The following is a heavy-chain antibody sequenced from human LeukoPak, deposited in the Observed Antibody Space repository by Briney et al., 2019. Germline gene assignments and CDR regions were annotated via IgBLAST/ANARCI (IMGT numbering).Heavy chain of an antibody. D-gene: IGHD5-18*01. CDR2: ISGSGGST. J-gene: IGHJ3*02. CDR1: GFTFSSYA. CDR3: AKDCTAMVMGDAFDI. V-gene: IGHV3-23*01. Sequence: GGSLRLSCAASGFTFSSYAMSWVRQAPGKGLEGVSAISGSGGSTYYADSVKGRFTISRDNSKNTVYLQMNSLRAEDTAVYSCAKDCTAMVMGDAFDIWGQGTMVTVSS.